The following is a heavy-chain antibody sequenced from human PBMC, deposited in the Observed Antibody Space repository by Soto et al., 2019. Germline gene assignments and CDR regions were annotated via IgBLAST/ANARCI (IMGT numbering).Heavy chain of an antibody. D-gene: IGHD3-3*01. J-gene: IGHJ5*02. CDR2: INHTGGT. CDR1: GGSVNGYY. V-gene: IGHV4-34*01. Sequence: SETLSLTCAVYGGSVNGYYWNWIRQPPGKGLEWIGEINHTGGTHYNPPLKSRVTMSVDTSKNQFSLRLSSVTAADTAIYYCATRITVFGLLIPPFDPWGQGXQVTVYS. CDR3: ATRITVFGLLIPPFDP.